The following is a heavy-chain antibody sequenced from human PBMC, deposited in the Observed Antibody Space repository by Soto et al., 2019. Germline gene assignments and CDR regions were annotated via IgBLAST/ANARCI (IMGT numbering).Heavy chain of an antibody. Sequence: SETLSLTCAVYGGSFTGYSWTWIRQPPGKGLEWVGEINHSGSSNYNPSLKSRVTISVDTSKNQFSLKLSSVTAADTAVYYCARGLKELHLEYYFYFYLMDVWGQGTTVTVYS. D-gene: IGHD1-7*01. CDR1: GGSFTGYS. V-gene: IGHV4-34*01. CDR3: ARGLKELHLEYYFYFYLMDV. J-gene: IGHJ6*02. CDR2: INHSGSS.